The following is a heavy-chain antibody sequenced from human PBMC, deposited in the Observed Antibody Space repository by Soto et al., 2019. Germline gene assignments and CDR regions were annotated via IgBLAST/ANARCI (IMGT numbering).Heavy chain of an antibody. CDR3: ARDRDSGYVGGDAFDI. J-gene: IGHJ3*02. Sequence: SQTLSLTCATSGDSVSSNSAAWNWIRQSPSRGLEWLGRTYYRSKWYNDYAVSVKSRITINPDTSKNQFSLQLNSVTPEDTAVYYCARDRDSGYVGGDAFDIWGQGTMVTVSS. D-gene: IGHD3-22*01. CDR1: GDSVSSNSAA. CDR2: TYYRSKWYN. V-gene: IGHV6-1*01.